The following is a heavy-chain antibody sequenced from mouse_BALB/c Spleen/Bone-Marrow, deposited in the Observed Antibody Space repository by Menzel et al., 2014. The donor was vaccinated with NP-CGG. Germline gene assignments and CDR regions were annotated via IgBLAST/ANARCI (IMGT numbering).Heavy chain of an antibody. Sequence: EVKLQESGGGLVQPGGSLKLSCAASGFDFSGFWMSWVRQAPGRGLGWIGEINPDSNTINYSPSLKDKFIISRDNAKNTLYLQMSKVRSKDTALYYCARLGYYGSFAYWGQGTLVTVSA. D-gene: IGHD1-2*01. V-gene: IGHV4-1*02. CDR2: INPDSNTI. J-gene: IGHJ3*01. CDR3: ARLGYYGSFAY. CDR1: GFDFSGFW.